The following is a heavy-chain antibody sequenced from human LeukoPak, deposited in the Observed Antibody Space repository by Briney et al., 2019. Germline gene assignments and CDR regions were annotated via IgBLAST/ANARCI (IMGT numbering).Heavy chain of an antibody. CDR2: INHSGST. D-gene: IGHD3-3*01. Sequence: SETLSLTCAVYGGSFSGYYWSWLRQPPGKGLEWIGEINHSGSTNYNPSLKSRVTISVDTSKNQFSLKLSSVTAADTAVYYCARRSRHWSGYYEYYFDYWGQGTLVTVSS. V-gene: IGHV4-34*01. J-gene: IGHJ4*02. CDR3: ARRSRHWSGYYEYYFDY. CDR1: GGSFSGYY.